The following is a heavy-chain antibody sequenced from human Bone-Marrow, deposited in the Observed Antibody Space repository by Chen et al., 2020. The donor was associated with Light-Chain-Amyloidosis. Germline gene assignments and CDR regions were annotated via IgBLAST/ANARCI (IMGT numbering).Heavy chain of an antibody. Sequence: QVQLQESGPGLVRPSETLSLTCTVSGGSISNYYWSWIRQPPGKGLEWIGYVHTSGTTNYKASLGSRVTISADTSRNQFSLKMNLVTAADTAVYYCARGGWVHAFDIWGRGTTVIVSS. J-gene: IGHJ3*02. V-gene: IGHV4-59*01. CDR1: GGSISNYY. D-gene: IGHD6-19*01. CDR3: ARGGWVHAFDI. CDR2: VHTSGTT.